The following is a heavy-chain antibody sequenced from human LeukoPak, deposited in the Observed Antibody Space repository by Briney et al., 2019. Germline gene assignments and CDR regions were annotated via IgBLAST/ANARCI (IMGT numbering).Heavy chain of an antibody. CDR3: ARDCAETYYYDSSGYRFDY. D-gene: IGHD3-22*01. CDR1: GYTFISYG. J-gene: IGHJ4*02. V-gene: IGHV1-18*01. Sequence: ASVKVSCKASGYTFISYGISWVRQAPGQGLEWMGWISAYNGNTNYAQKLQGRVTMTTDTSTSTAYMELRSLRSDDTAVYYCARDCAETYYYDSSGYRFDYWGQGTLVTVSS. CDR2: ISAYNGNT.